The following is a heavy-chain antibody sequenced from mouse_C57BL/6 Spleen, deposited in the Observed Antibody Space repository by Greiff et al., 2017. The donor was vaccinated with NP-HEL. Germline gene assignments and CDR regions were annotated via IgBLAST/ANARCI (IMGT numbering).Heavy chain of an antibody. D-gene: IGHD4-1*01. CDR2: ISSGSSTI. V-gene: IGHV5-17*01. J-gene: IGHJ4*01. CDR3: ARGGNLGRYYAMDY. Sequence: EVQLVESGGGLVKPGGSLKLSCAASGFTFSDYGMHWVRQAPEKGLEWVAYISSGSSTIYYADTVKGRFTISRDNAKNTLFLQMTSLRSEDTAMYYCARGGNLGRYYAMDYWGQGTSVTVSS. CDR1: GFTFSDYG.